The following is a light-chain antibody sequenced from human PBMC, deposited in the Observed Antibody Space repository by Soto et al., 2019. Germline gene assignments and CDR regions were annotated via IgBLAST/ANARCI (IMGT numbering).Light chain of an antibody. Sequence: EIVMTQSPTTLSVSPGERATISCRASQSVSSNLAWYQQKPGQAPRLLIYGASTRATGIPARFSGSGSGTEFTLTISSLQAEDVAVYYCQQYYSTPRTFGQGTKVDIK. CDR2: GAS. J-gene: IGKJ1*01. CDR1: QSVSSN. CDR3: QQYYSTPRT. V-gene: IGKV3-15*01.